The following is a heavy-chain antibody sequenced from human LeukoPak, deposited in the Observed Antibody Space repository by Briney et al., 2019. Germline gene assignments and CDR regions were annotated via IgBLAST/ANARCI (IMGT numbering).Heavy chain of an antibody. Sequence: ASVKVSCMASGYTFAGYYMHWVRQAPGQGLEWVGWINPNSGGTNYAQKFQGRVTMTRDTSISTAYMELSRLRSDDTAVYYCASGLGYDFWSGYGDWGQGTLVTVSS. V-gene: IGHV1-2*02. J-gene: IGHJ4*02. CDR1: GYTFAGYY. CDR3: ASGLGYDFWSGYGD. D-gene: IGHD3-3*01. CDR2: INPNSGGT.